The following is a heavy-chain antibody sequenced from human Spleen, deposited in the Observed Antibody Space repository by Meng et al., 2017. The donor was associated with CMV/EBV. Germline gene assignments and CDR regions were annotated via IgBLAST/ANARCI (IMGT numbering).Heavy chain of an antibody. Sequence: GESLKISCAASGFTVSSNYMSWVRQAPGKGLEWVSVIYSGGSTYYADSVKGRFTISRDNSKNTLYLQMSSLRAEDTAVYYCAKTRDEWLVPFDCWGQGTLVTVSS. D-gene: IGHD6-19*01. CDR3: AKTRDEWLVPFDC. J-gene: IGHJ4*02. CDR2: IYSGGST. V-gene: IGHV3-66*01. CDR1: GFTVSSNY.